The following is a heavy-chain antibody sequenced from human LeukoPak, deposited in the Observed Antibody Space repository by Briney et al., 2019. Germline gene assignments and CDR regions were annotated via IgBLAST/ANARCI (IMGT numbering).Heavy chain of an antibody. CDR3: ARHYDSSGYWYY. D-gene: IGHD3-22*01. Sequence: PSETLSLTCTVSGGSISSRNYYWGWTRQPPGKGLEWIGSMYYSGSTYYNPSLKSRVTISVETSKNQFSLRLSSVTAADTAVYYCARHYDSSGYWYYWGQGTLVTVSS. J-gene: IGHJ4*02. V-gene: IGHV4-39*01. CDR1: GGSISSRNYY. CDR2: MYYSGST.